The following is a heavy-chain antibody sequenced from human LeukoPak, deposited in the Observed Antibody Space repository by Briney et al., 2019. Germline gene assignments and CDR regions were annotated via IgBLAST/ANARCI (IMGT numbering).Heavy chain of an antibody. CDR1: GFTFSSYA. J-gene: IGHJ4*02. V-gene: IGHV3-30-3*01. CDR3: ARDYGGVGDYFDY. Sequence: PGGSLRLSCAASGFTFSSYAMHWVRQAPGKGLEWVAVISYDGSNKYYADSVKGRFTISRDNAKNSLYLQMNSLRAEDTAVYYCARDYGGVGDYFDYWGQGTLVTVSS. D-gene: IGHD3-3*01. CDR2: ISYDGSNK.